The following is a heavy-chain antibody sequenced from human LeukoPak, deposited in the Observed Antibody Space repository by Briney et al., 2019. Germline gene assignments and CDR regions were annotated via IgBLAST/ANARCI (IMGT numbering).Heavy chain of an antibody. CDR1: GGPIISSY. D-gene: IGHD2-15*01. CDR2: KHNSGCT. V-gene: IGHV4-59*01. Sequence: KTSETLSLTCSVSGGPIISSYWSWIRLTPGRGLEGSGSKHNSGCTIYNPSLKSRVTISRDTSKSQFSLRLSSVTAADTAVYYCARAPWWLYFDYWGHGTLVT. CDR3: ARAPWWLYFDY. J-gene: IGHJ4*01.